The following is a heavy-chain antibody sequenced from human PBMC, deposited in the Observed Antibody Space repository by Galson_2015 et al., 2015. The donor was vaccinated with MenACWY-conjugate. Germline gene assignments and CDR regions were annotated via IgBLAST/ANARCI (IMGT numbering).Heavy chain of an antibody. Sequence: ETLSLTCTVSGYSISSGSFWAWIRQTPGKGLEWLGTTHHSGSTYYNPSLENRVTISLDTSKNQVSLRLNSVTAADSAVYYCARRVRRLTKPFDSWGQGLLVTVSS. CDR3: ARRVRRLTKPFDS. D-gene: IGHD3-10*01. V-gene: IGHV4-38-2*02. CDR1: GYSISSGSF. J-gene: IGHJ4*02. CDR2: THHSGST.